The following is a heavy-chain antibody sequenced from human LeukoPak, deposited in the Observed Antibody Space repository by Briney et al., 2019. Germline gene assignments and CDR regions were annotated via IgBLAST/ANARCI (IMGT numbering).Heavy chain of an antibody. V-gene: IGHV4-59*08. D-gene: IGHD3-3*01. Sequence: SEALSLPCTVSGGSISSYYWSWIRQPPGRGLEWIGYIYYSGSTNYNPSLKSRVTISVDTSKNQYSLKLSSVTAADTAVYYCAIHRGWRGGNFDYWGQGTLVTVSS. J-gene: IGHJ4*02. CDR1: GGSISSYY. CDR2: IYYSGST. CDR3: AIHRGWRGGNFDY.